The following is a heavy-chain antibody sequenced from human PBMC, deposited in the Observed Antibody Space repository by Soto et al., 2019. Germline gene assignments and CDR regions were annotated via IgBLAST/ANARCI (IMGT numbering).Heavy chain of an antibody. V-gene: IGHV1-69*13. CDR3: ASPYSSSWTEAYYYYGMDV. CDR1: GGTFSSYA. J-gene: IGHJ6*02. D-gene: IGHD6-13*01. Sequence: SVKVSCKASGGTFSSYAISWVRQAPGQGLEWMGGIIPIFGTANYAQKFQGRVTITADESTSTAYMELSSLRSEDTAVYYCASPYSSSWTEAYYYYGMDVWGQGTTVTVSS. CDR2: IIPIFGTA.